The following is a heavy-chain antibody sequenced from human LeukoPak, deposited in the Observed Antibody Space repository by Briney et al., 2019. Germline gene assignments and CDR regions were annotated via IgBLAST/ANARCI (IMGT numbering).Heavy chain of an antibody. J-gene: IGHJ4*02. Sequence: PSETLSLTCTVSGGSISSYYWSWIRQPPGKGLEWIGYIYYSGSTNYNPSLKGRVTISVDTSKNQFSLKLSSVTAADTAVYYCARRGFGRYFDYWGQGTLVTVSS. V-gene: IGHV4-59*12. CDR2: IYYSGST. D-gene: IGHD1-14*01. CDR3: ARRGFGRYFDY. CDR1: GGSISSYY.